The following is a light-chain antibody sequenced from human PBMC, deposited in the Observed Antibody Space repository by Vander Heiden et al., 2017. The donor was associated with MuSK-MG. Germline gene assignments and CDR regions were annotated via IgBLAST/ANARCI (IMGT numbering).Light chain of an antibody. V-gene: IGLV1-40*01. CDR3: QSYDSSLSVV. J-gene: IGLJ2*01. Sequence: QSVLTPPPSFSAAPGQRVTISCTGSSSNIGAGYDVHWYQQLPGTAPKLLLYGNSNRPSGVPDRFSGSKSGTSASLAITGLQAEDEADYYCQSYDSSLSVVFGGGTKLTVL. CDR1: SSNIGAGYD. CDR2: GNS.